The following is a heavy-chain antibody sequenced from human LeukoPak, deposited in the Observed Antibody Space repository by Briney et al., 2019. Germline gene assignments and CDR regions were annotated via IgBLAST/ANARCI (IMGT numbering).Heavy chain of an antibody. Sequence: PSETLSLTCAVYGGSFSGYYWSWIRQPPGKGLEWIGEINHSGSTNYNPSLKSRVTISVDTSKNQFSLKLSSVTAADTAVYYCASPPAGGSNYYGMDVWGQGTTVTVSS. J-gene: IGHJ6*02. V-gene: IGHV4-34*01. D-gene: IGHD2-15*01. CDR1: GGSFSGYY. CDR3: ASPPAGGSNYYGMDV. CDR2: INHSGST.